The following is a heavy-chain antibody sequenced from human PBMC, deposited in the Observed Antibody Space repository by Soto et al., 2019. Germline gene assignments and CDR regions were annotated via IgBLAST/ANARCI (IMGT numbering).Heavy chain of an antibody. Sequence: GGSLRLSCAASGFTFSSYAMHWVRQAPGKGLEWVAVISYDGSNKYYADSVKGRFTISRDNSKNTLYLQMNSLRAEDTAVYYCARDHWGSSWLNWFDPWGQGTLVTVSS. V-gene: IGHV3-30-3*01. J-gene: IGHJ5*02. D-gene: IGHD6-13*01. CDR1: GFTFSSYA. CDR3: ARDHWGSSWLNWFDP. CDR2: ISYDGSNK.